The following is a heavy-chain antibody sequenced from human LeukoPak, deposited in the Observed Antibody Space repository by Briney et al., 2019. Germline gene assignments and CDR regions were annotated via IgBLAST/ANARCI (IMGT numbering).Heavy chain of an antibody. Sequence: ASVKVSCKTSGYTFTGYYMHWVRQAPGQGLEWMGWINPNSGATNYAQKFQGRVTMTRDTSISTVFMELSRLRSDDTAVYYCARDRHGDYLPGYWGQGTLVTVSS. D-gene: IGHD4-17*01. CDR2: INPNSGAT. CDR3: ARDRHGDYLPGY. V-gene: IGHV1-2*02. J-gene: IGHJ4*02. CDR1: GYTFTGYY.